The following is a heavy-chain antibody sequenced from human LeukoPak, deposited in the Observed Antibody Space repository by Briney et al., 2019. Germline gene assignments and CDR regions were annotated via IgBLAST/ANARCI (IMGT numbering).Heavy chain of an antibody. CDR2: VYYSGTT. Sequence: SETLSLTCTVSGGSISSYYWSWIRQPPGKGLEWIGCVYYSGTTNYNPSLESRVTISVDTSKNQFSLKLSSVTAADTAVYYCARRQTKFLASAGRGGAFDIWGQGTMVTVSS. V-gene: IGHV4-59*08. J-gene: IGHJ3*02. D-gene: IGHD6-25*01. CDR1: GGSISSYY. CDR3: ARRQTKFLASAGRGGAFDI.